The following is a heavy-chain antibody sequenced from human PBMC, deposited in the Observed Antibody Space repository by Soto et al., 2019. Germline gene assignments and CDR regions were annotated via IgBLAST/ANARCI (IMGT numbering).Heavy chain of an antibody. CDR3: ASGIAAAGEGPPGYYYYGMDV. J-gene: IGHJ6*01. D-gene: IGHD6-13*01. CDR1: GGSISIRSYD. Sequence: SETLSLTCTFSGGSISIRSYDWGWIRQPPGKGVEWIGSIYYSGSTYYNPSLKSRVTISVDTSKNQFSLKLSSVTAADTAVYYCASGIAAAGEGPPGYYYYGMDVWGQGTTVTVSS. V-gene: IGHV4-39*01. CDR2: IYYSGST.